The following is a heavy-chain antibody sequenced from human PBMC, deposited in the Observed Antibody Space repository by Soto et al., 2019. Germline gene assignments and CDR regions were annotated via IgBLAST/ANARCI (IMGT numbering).Heavy chain of an antibody. Sequence: QLQLQESGPGLVKPSETLSLTCTVSGGSISSSSYYWGWIRQPPGKGLEWIGSIYYSGSTYYNPSLKSRVTISVDTSKNQFSLKLSSVTAADTAVYYCARRPTGMEYYFDYWGQGTLVTVSS. D-gene: IGHD3-10*01. CDR3: ARRPTGMEYYFDY. CDR2: IYYSGST. J-gene: IGHJ4*02. V-gene: IGHV4-39*01. CDR1: GGSISSSSYY.